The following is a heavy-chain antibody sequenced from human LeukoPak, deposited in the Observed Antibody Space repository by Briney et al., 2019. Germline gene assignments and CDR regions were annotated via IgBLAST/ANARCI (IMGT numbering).Heavy chain of an antibody. CDR3: ARGEGALHQ. V-gene: IGHV3-7*01. CDR2: IKEDGSEK. CDR1: GFTFSTFW. D-gene: IGHD3-10*01. J-gene: IGHJ4*02. Sequence: GGSLRLSCAASGFTFSTFWMSWVRQAPGKGLEWVANIKEDGSEKCYVDSVKGRFTTSRDNAKSSLYLQMNSLRAEDTAMYYCARGEGALHQWGQGTLVTVSS.